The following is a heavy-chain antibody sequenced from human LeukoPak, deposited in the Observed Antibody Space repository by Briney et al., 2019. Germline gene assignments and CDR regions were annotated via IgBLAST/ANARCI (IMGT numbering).Heavy chain of an antibody. CDR2: IYYSGTI. V-gene: IGHV4-28*05. D-gene: IGHD1-26*01. Sequence: DPSETLSLTCAVSGYSITSSNWWGWIRQPPGKGLGWFGYIYYSGTISYNPSLKSRVTMSVDTSRTQFSLKLSSVTAVDTAVYYCARLYSGTYDAFDIWGQGTMVTVSS. CDR3: ARLYSGTYDAFDI. CDR1: GYSITSSNW. J-gene: IGHJ3*02.